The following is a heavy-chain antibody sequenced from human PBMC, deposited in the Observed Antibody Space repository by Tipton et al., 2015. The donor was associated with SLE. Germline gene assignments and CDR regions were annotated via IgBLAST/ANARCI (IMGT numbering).Heavy chain of an antibody. CDR1: NGSISSYY. CDR2: IYYSGST. V-gene: IGHV4-59*01. J-gene: IGHJ3*02. Sequence: LTCIASNGSISSYYWSWIRQPPGKGLEWIGYIYYSGSTNYNPSLKSRVTISVDTSKNQFSLKLSSVTAADTAVYYCARGGIVGATGAFDIWGQGTMVTVSS. D-gene: IGHD1-26*01. CDR3: ARGGIVGATGAFDI.